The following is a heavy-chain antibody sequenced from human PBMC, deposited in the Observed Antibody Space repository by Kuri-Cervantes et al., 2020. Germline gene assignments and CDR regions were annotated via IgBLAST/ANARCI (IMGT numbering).Heavy chain of an antibody. Sequence: GGSLRLSCAASGFTFSNYAMSWVRQAPGKGLEWVGFIRSKAYGGTTEYAASVKGRFTISRDDSKSIAYLQMNSLKTEDTAVYYCTRVGYYDSSGLADYWGQGTLVTVFS. V-gene: IGHV3-49*04. CDR2: IRSKAYGGTT. CDR3: TRVGYYDSSGLADY. J-gene: IGHJ4*02. D-gene: IGHD3-22*01. CDR1: GFTFSNYA.